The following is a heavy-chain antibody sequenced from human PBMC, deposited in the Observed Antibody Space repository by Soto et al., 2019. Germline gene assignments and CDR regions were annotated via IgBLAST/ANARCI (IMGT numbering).Heavy chain of an antibody. J-gene: IGHJ4*02. CDR3: ARSFGWYAIDY. D-gene: IGHD6-19*01. CDR2: ISHSGTV. CDR1: GGPISSGYF. Sequence: QVLLQESGPGLVQPSGTLSLSCAVSGGPISSGYFWGWVRQPPGKGLEWLGDISHSGTVNYNPSLKSRVTKSMDKSKSQFSLKLNSVTAADTAVYYCARSFGWYAIDYWGQGILVIVSS. V-gene: IGHV4-4*02.